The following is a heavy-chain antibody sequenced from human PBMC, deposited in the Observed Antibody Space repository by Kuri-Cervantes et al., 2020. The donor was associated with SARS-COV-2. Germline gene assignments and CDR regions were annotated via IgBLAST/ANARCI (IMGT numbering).Heavy chain of an antibody. CDR2: ISAYNGNT. CDR1: GYTFTSYG. V-gene: IGHV1-18*01. D-gene: IGHD1-14*01. J-gene: IGHJ4*02. CDR3: ASLLLNRGEYYFDY. Sequence: ASVKVSCKASGYTFTSYGISWVRQAPGQGLEWMGWISAYNGNTNYAQKLQGRVTMTTDTSTSTAYMELRSLRSDDTAVYYCASLLLNRGEYYFDYWGQGTLVTVSS.